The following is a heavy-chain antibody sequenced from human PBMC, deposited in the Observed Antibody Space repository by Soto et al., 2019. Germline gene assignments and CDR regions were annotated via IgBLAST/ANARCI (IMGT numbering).Heavy chain of an antibody. D-gene: IGHD6-13*01. J-gene: IGHJ4*02. Sequence: SETLCLTCTVSGGSISSYYWSWIRKPPGKGLEWIGNIFDSGSTNYNPSLKSRVTISVDTSKNQFSLKVRSVTAADTAVYYCARVGAAAAPGYFDYWSQGTLVTVSS. V-gene: IGHV4-59*01. CDR2: IFDSGST. CDR3: ARVGAAAAPGYFDY. CDR1: GGSISSYY.